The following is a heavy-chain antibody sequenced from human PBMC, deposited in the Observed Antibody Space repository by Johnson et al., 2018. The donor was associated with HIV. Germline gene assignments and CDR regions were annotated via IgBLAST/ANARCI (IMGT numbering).Heavy chain of an antibody. V-gene: IGHV3-30*04. D-gene: IGHD3-10*01. CDR1: GFTFSSYA. CDR2: ISYDGSNK. Sequence: QVQLVESGGGVVQPERSLRLSCAASGFTFSSYAMHWVRQAPGKGLEWVACISYDGSNKHYAGSVKGRFTISRDNSKNTLYLQMNSLRSEDTAVYSCARSWAYYYALTDAFDIWGQGTMVTVSS. CDR3: ARSWAYYYALTDAFDI. J-gene: IGHJ3*02.